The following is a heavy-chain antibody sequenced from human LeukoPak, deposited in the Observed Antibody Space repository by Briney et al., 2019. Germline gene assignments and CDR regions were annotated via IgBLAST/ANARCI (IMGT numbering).Heavy chain of an antibody. J-gene: IGHJ4*02. D-gene: IGHD3-9*01. CDR1: GGSFSGYY. Sequence: SSETLTLTCAVYGGSFSGYYWSWIRQPPGKGLEWIGEINHSGSTNYNPSLKSRVTISVDTSKNQFSLKLGSVTAADTAVYYCARGSRYFDWLLSHCFDYWGQGTLVTVSS. V-gene: IGHV4-34*01. CDR2: INHSGST. CDR3: ARGSRYFDWLLSHCFDY.